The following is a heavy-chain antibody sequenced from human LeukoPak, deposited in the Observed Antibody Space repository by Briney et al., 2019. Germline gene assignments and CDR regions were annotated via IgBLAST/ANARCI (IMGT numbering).Heavy chain of an antibody. CDR2: IYSGGST. J-gene: IGHJ4*02. CDR1: GFTVSSNY. V-gene: IGHV3-53*01. Sequence: GGSLRLSCAASGFTVSSNYMSWVRQAPGKGLEWVSVIYSGGSTYYADSVKGRFTISRDNSKNTLFLQMNSLRTDDRAMYYCAKGLHSGWFDYWGQGALVTVSS. D-gene: IGHD6-19*01. CDR3: AKGLHSGWFDY.